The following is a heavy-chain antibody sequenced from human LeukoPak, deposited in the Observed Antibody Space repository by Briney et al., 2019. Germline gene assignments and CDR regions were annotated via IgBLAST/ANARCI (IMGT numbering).Heavy chain of an antibody. CDR3: ARAGAAVVVVAATRDKLDP. V-gene: IGHV3-21*01. CDR2: ISSSSSYI. J-gene: IGHJ5*02. Sequence: GGSLRLSCAASGFTFSSYSMNWVRQAPGKGLEWVSSISSSSSYIYYADSVKGRLTISRDNAKNSLYLQMNSLRAEDTAVYYCARAGAAVVVVAATRDKLDPWGQGTLVTVSS. D-gene: IGHD2-15*01. CDR1: GFTFSSYS.